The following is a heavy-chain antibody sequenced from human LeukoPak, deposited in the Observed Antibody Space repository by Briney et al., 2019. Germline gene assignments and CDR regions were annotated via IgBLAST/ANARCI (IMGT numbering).Heavy chain of an antibody. CDR2: ISWNSGSI. D-gene: IGHD6-6*01. J-gene: IGHJ6*03. CDR3: AKGYSSSYTAYMDV. V-gene: IGHV3-9*03. CDR1: GFTFDDYA. Sequence: GGSLRLSCAASGFTFDDYAMHWVRQAPGKGLEWVSGISWNSGSIGYADSVKGRFTISRDNAKNSLFLQMNSLRAEDMAVYYCAKGYSSSYTAYMDVWGKGTTLTVSS.